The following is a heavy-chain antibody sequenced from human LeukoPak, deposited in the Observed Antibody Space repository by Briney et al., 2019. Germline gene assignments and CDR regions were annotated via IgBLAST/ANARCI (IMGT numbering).Heavy chain of an antibody. Sequence: SLRLSCAASGFTFDDYAMHWVRQAPGKGLEWVSGNSWNSGSVDYADSVKGRFTISRDNAKNSLYLQMNSLRVEDTAFYYCAKGISSTAYYYFDYWGQGTLVTVSS. CDR2: NSWNSGSV. CDR3: AKGISSTAYYYFDY. CDR1: GFTFDDYA. D-gene: IGHD3-22*01. J-gene: IGHJ4*02. V-gene: IGHV3-9*01.